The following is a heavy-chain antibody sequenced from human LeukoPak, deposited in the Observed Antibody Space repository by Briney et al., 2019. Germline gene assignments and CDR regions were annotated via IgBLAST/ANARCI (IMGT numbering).Heavy chain of an antibody. CDR2: INHSGST. Sequence: SETLSLTCAVYGGSFSGYYWSWIRQPPGKGLEWIGEINHSGSTNYNPSLKSRVTISVDTSKNQFSLKLSSVTAADTAVYYCARHYPYYDFWSGYGTYYYYGMDVWGQGTTVTVSS. D-gene: IGHD3-3*01. CDR3: ARHYPYYDFWSGYGTYYYYGMDV. CDR1: GGSFSGYY. J-gene: IGHJ6*02. V-gene: IGHV4-34*01.